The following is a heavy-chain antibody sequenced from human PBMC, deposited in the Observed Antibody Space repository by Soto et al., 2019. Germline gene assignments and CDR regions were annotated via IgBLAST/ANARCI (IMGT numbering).Heavy chain of an antibody. V-gene: IGHV3-30-3*01. Sequence: GGSLRLSCAASGFTFSSYAMHWVRQAPGKGLEWVAVISYDGSNKYYADSVKGRFTISRDNSKNTLYLQMNSLRAEDTAVYYSRLYYYDSSGLENQYAFDIWGQGTMVTVSS. CDR2: ISYDGSNK. CDR1: GFTFSSYA. J-gene: IGHJ3*02. D-gene: IGHD3-22*01. CDR3: RLYYYDSSGLENQYAFDI.